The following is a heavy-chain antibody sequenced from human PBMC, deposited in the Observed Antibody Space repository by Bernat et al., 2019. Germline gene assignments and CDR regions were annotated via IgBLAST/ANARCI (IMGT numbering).Heavy chain of an antibody. Sequence: QVQLLQSGAEVKKPASSVKVSCKASGGTFSSYAISWVRQAPGQGLEWMGGIIPIFGTANYAQQFQGRVTITADKSTSTAFMELSSLTSEDTAVYYWGGSVEMAIIRCFQHWGQGTLVTVSS. V-gene: IGHV1-69*06. CDR1: GGTFSSYA. J-gene: IGHJ1*01. CDR2: IIPIFGTA. CDR3: GGSVEMAIIRCFQH. D-gene: IGHD5-24*01.